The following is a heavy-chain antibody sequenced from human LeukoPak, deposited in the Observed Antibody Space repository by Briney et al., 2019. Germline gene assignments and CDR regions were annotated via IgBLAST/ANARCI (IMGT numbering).Heavy chain of an antibody. CDR3: ARGARNWGAFDI. D-gene: IGHD7-27*01. CDR1: GGSISSGDYY. V-gene: IGHV4-30-4*08. Sequence: SETLSLTCTVSGGSISSGDYYWSWIRQPPGKGLEWIGYIYYSGSTYYNPSLKSRVTISVDTSKNQFSLKLGSVTAADTAVYYCARGARNWGAFDIRGQGTMVTVSS. J-gene: IGHJ3*02. CDR2: IYYSGST.